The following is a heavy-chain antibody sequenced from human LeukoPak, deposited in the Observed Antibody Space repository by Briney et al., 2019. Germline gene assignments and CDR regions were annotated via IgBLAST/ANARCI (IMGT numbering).Heavy chain of an antibody. J-gene: IGHJ4*02. D-gene: IGHD6-13*01. CDR3: ARRGGSSSWYQIKY. CDR2: IYYSGST. CDR1: GGSISSSSYY. V-gene: IGHV4-39*07. Sequence: SETLSLTCTVSGGSISSSSYYWGWIRQPPGKGLEWIGSIYYSGSTNYNPSLKSRVTISVDTSKNQFSLKLSSVTAADTAVYCCARRGGSSSWYQIKYWGQGTLVTVSS.